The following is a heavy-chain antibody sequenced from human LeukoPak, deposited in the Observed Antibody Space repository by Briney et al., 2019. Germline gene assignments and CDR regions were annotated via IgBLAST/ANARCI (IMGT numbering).Heavy chain of an antibody. CDR2: INEDGSEK. CDR1: GFTFRSHW. Sequence: GGSLRLSCAASGFTFRSHWMSWVRQAPGRGLEWVANINEDGSEKYYVDSVKGRFTISRDNAKNSLSLQMNSLRAEDTAVYYCARKRWGAFDSWGQGTLVTVSP. V-gene: IGHV3-7*01. CDR3: ARKRWGAFDS. D-gene: IGHD3-16*01. J-gene: IGHJ4*02.